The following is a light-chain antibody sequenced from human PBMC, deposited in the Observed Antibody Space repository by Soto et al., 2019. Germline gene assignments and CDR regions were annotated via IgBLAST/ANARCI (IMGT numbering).Light chain of an antibody. Sequence: EIVMTQSPATLSVSPGERATLSCRASQSVSSDLAWYQQQPGQAPRLVIYGASTRATGVPARFSGSGFETEFTLTISSLQSEDFAVYFCQQYNNWPPITFGQGTRLEIK. CDR3: QQYNNWPPIT. V-gene: IGKV3-15*01. CDR1: QSVSSD. CDR2: GAS. J-gene: IGKJ5*01.